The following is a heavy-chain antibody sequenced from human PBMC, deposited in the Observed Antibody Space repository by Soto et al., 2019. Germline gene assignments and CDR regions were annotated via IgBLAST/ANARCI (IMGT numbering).Heavy chain of an antibody. J-gene: IGHJ6*02. CDR2: IRSKAYGGTT. CDR1: GFTFGDYA. CDR3: TRAIAARPRYYYYYGMDV. D-gene: IGHD6-6*01. Sequence: GGSLRLSCTASGFTFGDYAMSWFRQAPGKGLEWVGFIRSKAYGGTTEYAASVKGRFTISRDDSKSIAYLQMNSLKTEDTAVYYCTRAIAARPRYYYYYGMDVWRQGTTVTVSS. V-gene: IGHV3-49*03.